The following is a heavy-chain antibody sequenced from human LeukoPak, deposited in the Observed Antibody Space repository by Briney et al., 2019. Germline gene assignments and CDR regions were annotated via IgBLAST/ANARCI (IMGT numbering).Heavy chain of an antibody. CDR3: ARGYDSDAFDI. CDR1: GGTFSSHA. J-gene: IGHJ3*02. V-gene: IGHV1-69*13. D-gene: IGHD3-22*01. CDR2: IIPIFGTA. Sequence: GASVKVSCKASGGTFSSHAISWVRQAPGQGLEWMGGIIPIFGTANYAQKFQGRVTITADESTSTAYMELSSLRSEDTAVYYCARGYDSDAFDIWGQGTMVTVSS.